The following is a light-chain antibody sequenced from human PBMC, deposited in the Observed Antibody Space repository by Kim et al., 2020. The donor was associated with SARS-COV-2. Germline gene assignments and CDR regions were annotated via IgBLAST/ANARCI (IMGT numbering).Light chain of an antibody. Sequence: SYELTQPPSVSVAPGRTATITCGGDDIGSKSVHWHQQRPGRAPLLVMYYDSDRPSGIPERFSGSNSGNTATLSISRVEAGDEADYYCQVWGSNSDHPVFG. CDR3: QVWGSNSDHPV. CDR2: YDS. V-gene: IGLV3-21*04. CDR1: DIGSKS. J-gene: IGLJ1*01.